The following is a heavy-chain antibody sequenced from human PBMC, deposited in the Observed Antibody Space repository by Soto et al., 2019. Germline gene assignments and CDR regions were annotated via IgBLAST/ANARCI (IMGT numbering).Heavy chain of an antibody. CDR1: GGTFSSYA. D-gene: IGHD2-15*01. CDR2: IIPIFGTA. J-gene: IGHJ6*02. Sequence: SVKVSCKASGGTFSSYAISWVRQAPGQGLEWMGGIIPIFGTANYAQKFQGRVTITADESTSTAYMELSSLRSEDTAVYYCARDLGVVVADRGYYYYGMDVWGQGTTVTVSS. CDR3: ARDLGVVVADRGYYYYGMDV. V-gene: IGHV1-69*13.